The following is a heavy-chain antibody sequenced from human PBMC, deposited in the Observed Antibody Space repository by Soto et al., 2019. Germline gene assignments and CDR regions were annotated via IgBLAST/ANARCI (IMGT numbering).Heavy chain of an antibody. J-gene: IGHJ4*02. CDR2: INPGNGNT. Sequence: QVQLVQSGAEVKKPGASVKVSCKASGYTFTSYGINWVRQAPGRGLEWMGWINPGNGNTKYSQQFQGRVIIDRDTSASTAYMELSSLRSEDTAVYSCARGGYFDSSNYLAYWGLGTLVTVSS. D-gene: IGHD3-22*01. CDR3: ARGGYFDSSNYLAY. CDR1: GYTFTSYG. V-gene: IGHV1-3*01.